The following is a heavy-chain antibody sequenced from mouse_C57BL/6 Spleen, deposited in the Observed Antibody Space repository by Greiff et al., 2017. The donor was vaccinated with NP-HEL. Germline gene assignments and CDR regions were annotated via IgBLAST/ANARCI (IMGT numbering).Heavy chain of an antibody. CDR1: GYAFTNYL. J-gene: IGHJ2*01. D-gene: IGHD2-5*01. V-gene: IGHV1-54*01. Sequence: VQLQQSGAELVRPGTSVKVSCKASGYAFTNYLIEWVKQRPGQGLEWIGVINPGSGGTNYNEKFKGKATLTADKSSSTAYMQLSSLTSEDSAVYFCARSGAYYSNFVSFFDYWGQGTTLTVSS. CDR3: ARSGAYYSNFVSFFDY. CDR2: INPGSGGT.